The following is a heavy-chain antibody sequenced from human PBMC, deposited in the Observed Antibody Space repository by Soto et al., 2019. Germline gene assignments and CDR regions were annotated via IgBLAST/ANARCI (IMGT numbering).Heavy chain of an antibody. D-gene: IGHD3-10*01. V-gene: IGHV4-34*01. Sequence: SETLSLTCAVYSGSFSGYYWTWICQPPGKGLEWIGEISHSGSTNYSPSLKSRITLSVDTSKHQFSLKLNSVTAADTAVYYCARGRDGSGSSGFDYWGQGIPVTVSS. CDR2: ISHSGST. CDR1: SGSFSGYY. J-gene: IGHJ4*02. CDR3: ARGRDGSGSSGFDY.